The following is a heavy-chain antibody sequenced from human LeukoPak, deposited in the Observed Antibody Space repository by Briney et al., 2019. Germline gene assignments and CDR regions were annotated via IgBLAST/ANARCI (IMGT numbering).Heavy chain of an antibody. CDR1: GGSISSYY. D-gene: IGHD4-17*01. CDR2: IYYSGST. CDR3: AREGGYGGYGANWFDP. V-gene: IGHV4-59*01. Sequence: PSETLSLTCTVSGGSISSYYWSWIRQPPGKGLEWIGYIYYSGSTNYNPSLKSRVTISVDTSKNQFSLKLSSVTAADTAVYYCAREGGYGGYGANWFDPWGQGTLVTVSS. J-gene: IGHJ5*02.